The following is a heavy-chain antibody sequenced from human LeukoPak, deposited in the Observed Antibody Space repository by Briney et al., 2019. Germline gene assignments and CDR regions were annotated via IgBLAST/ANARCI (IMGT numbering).Heavy chain of an antibody. D-gene: IGHD3-10*01. CDR3: ARGYYYGSGSYYPWFDH. V-gene: IGHV6-1*01. CDR1: GDSVSSNSAA. J-gene: IGHJ5*02. Sequence: SQTLSLTCAISGDSVSSNSAAWNWIRQSPSRGLEWLGRTYYRSKWYNDYAVSVKSRITINPDTSKNQSSLQLNSVTPEDTAVYYCARGYYYGSGSYYPWFDHWGQGTLVTVSS. CDR2: TYYRSKWYN.